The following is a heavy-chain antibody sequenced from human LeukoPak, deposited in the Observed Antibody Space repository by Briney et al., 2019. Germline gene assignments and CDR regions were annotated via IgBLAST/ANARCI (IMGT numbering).Heavy chain of an antibody. V-gene: IGHV3-66*02. Sequence: GGSLRLSCVASGFIVSTNYMSWVRQAPGKGLEWVSVIYSGGSTYYADSVKGRFTISRDNSKNTLYLQMNSLRAEDTAVYYCARGTVPRSYYFDYWGQGTLVTVSS. J-gene: IGHJ4*02. CDR2: IYSGGST. CDR3: ARGTVPRSYYFDY. D-gene: IGHD4-17*01. CDR1: GFIVSTNY.